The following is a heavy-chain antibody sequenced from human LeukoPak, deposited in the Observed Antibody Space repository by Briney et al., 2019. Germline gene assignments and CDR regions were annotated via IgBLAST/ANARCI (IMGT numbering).Heavy chain of an antibody. Sequence: SETLSLTCTVSGESISSGGYYWNWIRQHPGKGLEWIGCIYDSGSTYYNPSLKSRVTISVDTSKNQFSLKLSSVTAADTAVYYCARALRLNGDYGYRVPFYHHWGQGTLVTVSS. CDR1: GESISSGGYY. D-gene: IGHD4-17*01. J-gene: IGHJ1*01. V-gene: IGHV4-31*03. CDR2: IYDSGST. CDR3: ARALRLNGDYGYRVPFYHH.